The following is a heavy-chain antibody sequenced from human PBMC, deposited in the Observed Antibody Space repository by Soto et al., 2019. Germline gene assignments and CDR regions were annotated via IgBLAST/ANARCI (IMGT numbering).Heavy chain of an antibody. Sequence: GGSLRLSXAASGFTFSDSYMSWIRQAPGKGLEWISYITFSGNTVYYADSLKGRFTISRDNAKNSLYLQMNRLRAEDTAVYYCARVSWREKYGMDVWGQGTTVTVSS. J-gene: IGHJ6*02. V-gene: IGHV3-11*01. CDR3: ARVSWREKYGMDV. CDR1: GFTFSDSY. CDR2: ITFSGNTV.